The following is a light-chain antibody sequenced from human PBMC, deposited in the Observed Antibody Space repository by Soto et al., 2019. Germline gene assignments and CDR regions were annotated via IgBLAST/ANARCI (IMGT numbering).Light chain of an antibody. CDR3: QQYGSSRNT. CDR2: SAS. CDR1: QSVTSSY. Sequence: ENVLTQSPGTLSLSPGERATPSCRASQSVTSSYLAWYQQKPGQAPRLLIYSASSRATGVPDRFSGSGSATDFTLTISRVEPEDFAVYYCQQYGSSRNTFGQGTKVDIK. J-gene: IGKJ2*01. V-gene: IGKV3-20*01.